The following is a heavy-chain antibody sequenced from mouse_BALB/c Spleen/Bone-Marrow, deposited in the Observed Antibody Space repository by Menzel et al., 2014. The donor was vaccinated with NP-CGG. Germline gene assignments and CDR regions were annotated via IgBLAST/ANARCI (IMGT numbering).Heavy chain of an antibody. V-gene: IGHV1-66*01. D-gene: IGHD4-1*01. CDR3: ARGWDEYYFDY. CDR1: GYSFTSYY. CDR2: IFPGSDNT. J-gene: IGHJ2*01. Sequence: VQLQQSGPELVKPGASVKMSCKASGYSFTSYYIHWVKQRPGQGLEWIGWIFPGSDNTKYNEKFKGKATLTADTSSSTAYMHLSSLTSEDSAVYFCARGWDEYYFDYWGQGTTLTVSS.